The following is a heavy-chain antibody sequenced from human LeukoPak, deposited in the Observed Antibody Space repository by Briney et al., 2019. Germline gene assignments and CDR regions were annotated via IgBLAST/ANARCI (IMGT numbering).Heavy chain of an antibody. CDR3: ARGDSSGWSY. V-gene: IGHV4-34*01. Sequence: SETLSLTCAVYGGSFSGYYWSWIRQPPGKGLEWIGEINHSGSTNYNPSLKSRVTISVDTSKNQFSLKLSSVTAADTAVYYCARGDSSGWSYWGQGTLVTVSS. D-gene: IGHD6-19*01. CDR2: INHSGST. J-gene: IGHJ4*02. CDR1: GGSFSGYY.